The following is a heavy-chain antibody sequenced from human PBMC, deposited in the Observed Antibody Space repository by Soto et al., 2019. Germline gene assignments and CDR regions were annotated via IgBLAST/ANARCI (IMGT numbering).Heavy chain of an antibody. CDR3: AAGRRVVVPAAISMYYGMDG. CDR2: IVVGSGNT. V-gene: IGHV1-58*01. D-gene: IGHD2-2*02. Sequence: GASVKVSCKASGFTFTSSSVQWVLEARGQRLEWIGWIVVGSGNTNYAQKFQERVTITRDMSTSTAYMELSSLRSEDTAVYYCAAGRRVVVPAAISMYYGMDGWGQGTTVTVSS. J-gene: IGHJ6*02. CDR1: GFTFTSSS.